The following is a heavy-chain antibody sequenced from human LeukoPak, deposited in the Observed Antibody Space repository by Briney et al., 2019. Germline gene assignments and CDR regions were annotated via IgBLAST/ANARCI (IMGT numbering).Heavy chain of an antibody. J-gene: IGHJ4*02. CDR2: INHSGST. Sequence: SETLSLTCAVYGGSFSGYYWSWIRQPPGKGLEWIGEINHSGSTNYNPSLKSRVTISVDTPKNQFSLRLSSVTAADTAVYYCARGLRYSSGWGQGTLVTVSS. D-gene: IGHD6-19*01. V-gene: IGHV4-34*01. CDR1: GGSFSGYY. CDR3: ARGLRYSSG.